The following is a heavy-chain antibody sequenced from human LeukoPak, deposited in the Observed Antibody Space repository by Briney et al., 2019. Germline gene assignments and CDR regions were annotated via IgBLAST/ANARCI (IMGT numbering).Heavy chain of an antibody. Sequence: GGSLRLSCAASGFTFSDYYMSWIRQAPGKGLEWVAYITSSGDDIYYADSVKGRFTISRDNAKNALFLRMSSLRVEDTATYYCASDIVATSRDFWGQGTLVSVSS. CDR2: ITSSGDDI. CDR3: ASDIVATSRDF. CDR1: GFTFSDYY. V-gene: IGHV3-11*01. J-gene: IGHJ4*02. D-gene: IGHD5-12*01.